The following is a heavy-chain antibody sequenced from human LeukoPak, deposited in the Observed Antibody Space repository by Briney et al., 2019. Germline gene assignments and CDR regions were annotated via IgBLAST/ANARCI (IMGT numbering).Heavy chain of an antibody. CDR2: IYSGGST. CDR1: GFTVSSNY. Sequence: GGSPRLSCAASGFTVSSNYMSWVRQAPGKGLEWVSVIYSGGSTYYADSVKGRFTISRDNSKNTLYLQMNSLRAEDTAVYYCARGPTGAGFDYWGQGTLVTVSS. D-gene: IGHD3-10*01. J-gene: IGHJ4*02. V-gene: IGHV3-53*01. CDR3: ARGPTGAGFDY.